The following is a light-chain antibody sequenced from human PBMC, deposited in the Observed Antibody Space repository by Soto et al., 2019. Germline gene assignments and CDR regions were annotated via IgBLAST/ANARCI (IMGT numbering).Light chain of an antibody. J-gene: IGKJ5*01. CDR1: QDIANS. V-gene: IGKV1-33*01. CDR3: QQYENLPPT. CDR2: DAS. Sequence: DIQMTQSPSSLSAAIGDRVILTCQASQDIANSLNWYQHKPGKAPKLLIYDASNLERGVPARFSGSGYGTDFSFTISSLPPEDIATYYCQQYENLPPTFGQGTRLEIK.